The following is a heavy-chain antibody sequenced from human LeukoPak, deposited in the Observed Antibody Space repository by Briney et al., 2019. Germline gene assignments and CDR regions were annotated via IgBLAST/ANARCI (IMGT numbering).Heavy chain of an antibody. D-gene: IGHD4-17*01. J-gene: IGHJ4*02. CDR2: INQSGST. Sequence: SETLSLTCAVYGGSFSGYYWSWIRQPPGKGLEWIGEINQSGSTNYNPSLKSRVTISVDTSKNQFSLKLSSVTAADTAVYYCARGKRDYVNYWGQGTLVTVSS. CDR3: ARGKRDYVNY. V-gene: IGHV4-34*01. CDR1: GGSFSGYY.